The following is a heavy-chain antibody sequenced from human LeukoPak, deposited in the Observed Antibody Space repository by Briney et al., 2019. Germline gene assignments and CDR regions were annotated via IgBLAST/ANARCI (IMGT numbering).Heavy chain of an antibody. V-gene: IGHV1-18*01. CDR1: GYTFTSYG. D-gene: IGHD3-22*01. Sequence: ASVKVSCKASGYTFTSYGISWVRQAPGQGLEWMGWISAYNGNTNYAQKLQGRVTMTEDTSTDTAYMELSSLRSEDTAVYYCATGYYDSSGYYYSLFRNWGQGTLVTVSS. J-gene: IGHJ4*02. CDR3: ATGYYDSSGYYYSLFRN. CDR2: ISAYNGNT.